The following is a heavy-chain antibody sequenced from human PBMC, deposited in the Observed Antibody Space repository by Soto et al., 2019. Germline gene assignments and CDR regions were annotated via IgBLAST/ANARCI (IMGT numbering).Heavy chain of an antibody. V-gene: IGHV3-11*06. CDR1: GFTFSNYY. J-gene: IGHJ4*02. D-gene: IGHD4-4*01. Sequence: GGSLRLSCAASGFTFSNYYMSWIRHVPGKGLEWLSYISITSSHIDYADSVKGRFTISRDNAKSSLYLEMNNLRAEDTAVYYCARDGMMTPDDFDYWGQGTLVTVSS. CDR2: ISITSSHI. CDR3: ARDGMMTPDDFDY.